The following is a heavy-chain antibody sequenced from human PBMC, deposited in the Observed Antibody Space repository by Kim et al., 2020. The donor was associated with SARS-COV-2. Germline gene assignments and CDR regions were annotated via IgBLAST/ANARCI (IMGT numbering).Heavy chain of an antibody. D-gene: IGHD6-13*01. CDR3: AKAVWDSSSWYDAFDI. V-gene: IGHV3-9*01. Sequence: GGSLRLSCAASGFTFDDYAMHWVRQAPGKGLEWVSGISWNSGSIGYADSVKGRFTISRDNAKNSLYLQMNSLRAEDTALYYCAKAVWDSSSWYDAFDIWGQGTMVTVSS. CDR1: GFTFDDYA. CDR2: ISWNSGSI. J-gene: IGHJ3*02.